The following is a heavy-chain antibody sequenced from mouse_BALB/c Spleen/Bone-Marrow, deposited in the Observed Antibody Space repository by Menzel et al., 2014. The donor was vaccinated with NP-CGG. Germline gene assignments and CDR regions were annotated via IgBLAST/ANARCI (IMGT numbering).Heavy chain of an antibody. CDR2: IDPANGNT. V-gene: IGHV14-3*02. J-gene: IGHJ2*01. CDR3: ARLITTDY. Sequence: VQLQQSGAELVKPGASVKLSCTASGFNIKDTYMHWVKQRPEQGLEWIGRIDPANGNTKYDPKFQGKATITADTSSNTASLQLSSLTSEDTAVYYCARLITTDYWGQGTTLTVSS. D-gene: IGHD2-4*01. CDR1: GFNIKDTY.